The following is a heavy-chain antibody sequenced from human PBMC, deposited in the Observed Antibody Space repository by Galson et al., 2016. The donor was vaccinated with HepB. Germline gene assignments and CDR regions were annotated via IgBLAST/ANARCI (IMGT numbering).Heavy chain of an antibody. V-gene: IGHV2-5*02. CDR3: AHREIIFDY. Sequence: PALVKPTQTLTLTCTFSGFSLSTSGVGVGWIRQSPGKALEWLALIHWDDEKRYSPSLKSRLTITKDTSKNQVVLTMTNMDPVDTATYYCAHREIIFDYWGQGTLVTVSS. CDR2: IHWDDEK. CDR1: GFSLSTSGVG. J-gene: IGHJ4*02. D-gene: IGHD3-10*01.